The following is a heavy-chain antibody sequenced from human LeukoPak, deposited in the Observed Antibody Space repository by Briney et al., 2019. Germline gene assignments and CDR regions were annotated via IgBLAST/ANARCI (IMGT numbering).Heavy chain of an antibody. D-gene: IGHD3-3*01. CDR1: GGSISSYY. Sequence: SETLSLTCTVSGGSISSYYWSWIRQPAGKGLEWIGRIYSSGSTNYNPSLKSRVTMSVDTSKNQFSLKLSSVTAADTAVYYCARETTIFGEVIFGWFDPWGQGTLVTVSS. J-gene: IGHJ5*02. CDR2: IYSSGST. CDR3: ARETTIFGEVIFGWFDP. V-gene: IGHV4-4*07.